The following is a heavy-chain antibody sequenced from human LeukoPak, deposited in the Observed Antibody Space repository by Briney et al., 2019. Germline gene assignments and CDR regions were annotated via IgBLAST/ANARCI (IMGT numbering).Heavy chain of an antibody. D-gene: IGHD3-10*01. Sequence: GGSLRLSCPASGFTFGYYAMSWFRQAPGKGLEWVGFIRSKAYGGTTEYAASVKGRFTISRDDSKSIAYLQMNSLKTEDTAVYYCTRGGWDYGSGSPDTHAFDIWGQGTMVTVSS. CDR3: TRGGWDYGSGSPDTHAFDI. CDR1: GFTFGYYA. V-gene: IGHV3-49*03. CDR2: IRSKAYGGTT. J-gene: IGHJ3*02.